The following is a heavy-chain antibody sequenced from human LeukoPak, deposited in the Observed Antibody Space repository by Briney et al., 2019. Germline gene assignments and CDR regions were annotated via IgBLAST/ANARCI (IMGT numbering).Heavy chain of an antibody. V-gene: IGHV4-4*07. D-gene: IGHD1-1*01. CDR3: ASTLGNGWFDP. J-gene: IGHJ5*02. CDR1: GGSISSSS. CDR2: IFASGTT. Sequence: SETLSLTCTVSGGSISSSSWSWIRQPAGEGLEWIGHIFASGTTNYKPSLKSRVTMSVDTSKNQVSLHLSSVTAADTAVYYCASTLGNGWFDPWGQGTLVTVSS.